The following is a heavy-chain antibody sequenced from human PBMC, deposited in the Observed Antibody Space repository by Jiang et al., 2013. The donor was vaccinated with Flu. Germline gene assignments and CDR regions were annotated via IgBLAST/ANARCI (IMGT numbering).Heavy chain of an antibody. D-gene: IGHD2/OR15-2a*01. CDR2: INHSGST. CDR1: GGSFSGYY. V-gene: IGHV4-34*01. Sequence: LLKPSETLSLTCAVYGGSFSGYYWSWIRQPPGKGLEWIGEINHSGSTNYNPSLKSRVTISVDTSKNQFSLKLSSVTAADTAVYYCAGRKQDYFLYYFDYWGQGTLVTVSS. CDR3: AGRKQDYFLYYFDY. J-gene: IGHJ4*02.